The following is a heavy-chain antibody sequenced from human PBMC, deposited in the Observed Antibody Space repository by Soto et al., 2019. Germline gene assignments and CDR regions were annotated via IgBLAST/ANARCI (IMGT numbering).Heavy chain of an antibody. J-gene: IGHJ4*02. CDR1: GGTFSSYA. CDR2: IIPIFGTA. D-gene: IGHD4-17*01. V-gene: IGHV1-69*13. Sequence: GASVKVSCKASGGTFSSYAISWVRQAPGQGLEWMGGIIPIFGTANYAQKFQGRVTITADESTSTAYMELSSLRSEDTAVYYCARDRPYGDYLDYWGQGTLVTVSS. CDR3: ARDRPYGDYLDY.